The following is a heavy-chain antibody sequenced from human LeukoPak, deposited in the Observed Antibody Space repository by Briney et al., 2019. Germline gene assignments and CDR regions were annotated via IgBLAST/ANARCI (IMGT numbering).Heavy chain of an antibody. Sequence: ASVKVSCKASGYTFTGYYMHWVRQAPGQGLEWMGRINPNSGGTNYAQKFQGRVTMTRDTSISTAYMELSSLRSEDTAVYYCAGIQRYSSGWWYYYYYGMDVWGQGTTVTVSS. V-gene: IGHV1-2*06. J-gene: IGHJ6*02. CDR3: AGIQRYSSGWWYYYYYGMDV. D-gene: IGHD6-19*01. CDR1: GYTFTGYY. CDR2: INPNSGGT.